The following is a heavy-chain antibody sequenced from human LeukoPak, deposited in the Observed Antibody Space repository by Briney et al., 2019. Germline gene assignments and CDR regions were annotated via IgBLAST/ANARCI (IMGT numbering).Heavy chain of an antibody. D-gene: IGHD3-16*01. Sequence: PGGSLSLSCAASGFTVSGTHMSWVRQAPGKGLEWASAIYTGGTTYYSDSVEGRFTISRDNSKNTLYLLMNSLRAEDTAVYYCARDQATSGGGLDSWGQGTLVTVSS. CDR3: ARDQATSGGGLDS. V-gene: IGHV3-53*01. CDR1: GFTVSGTH. CDR2: IYTGGTT. J-gene: IGHJ4*02.